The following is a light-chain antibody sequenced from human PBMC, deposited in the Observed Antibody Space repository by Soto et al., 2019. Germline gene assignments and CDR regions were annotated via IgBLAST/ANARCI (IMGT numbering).Light chain of an antibody. CDR2: DVS. J-gene: IGLJ1*01. CDR1: SSDVGAFNY. V-gene: IGLV2-14*03. Sequence: QSVLTQPASVSGSPGQAITISCSGTSSDVGAFNYVSWYQQHPGKAPKLMIYDVSNRPSGVSNRFPGSKSGNTASLTISGLRAEDEADYYCNSYTSNNTYVFGTGTKVTVL. CDR3: NSYTSNNTYV.